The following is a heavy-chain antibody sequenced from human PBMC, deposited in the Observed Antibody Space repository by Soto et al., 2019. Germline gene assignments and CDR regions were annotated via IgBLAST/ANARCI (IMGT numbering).Heavy chain of an antibody. D-gene: IGHD1-26*01. V-gene: IGHV3-23*01. CDR2: ISGSGFKK. CDR1: GFIFENFG. CDR3: ARNQGVELVPLATVDWFDP. Sequence: GGSLRLSCAASGFIFENFGMSWVRQAPGKGLEWISSISGSGFKKYYADSVKGRFTISRDNSKSTVYLELNNLSAEDTAVYHCARNQGVELVPLATVDWFDPWGQGSVVTVSS. J-gene: IGHJ5*02.